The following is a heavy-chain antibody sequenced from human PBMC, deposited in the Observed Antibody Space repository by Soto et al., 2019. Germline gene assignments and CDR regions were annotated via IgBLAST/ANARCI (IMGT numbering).Heavy chain of an antibody. CDR1: GGSFSGYY. Sequence: PSETLSLTCAVYGGSFSGYYWSWIRQPPGKGLEWIGEINHSGSTNYNPSLKSRVTISVDTSKNQFSLKLSSVTAADTAVYYCARTDYIWGSYRPLYYFAYWGQGTLVTVSS. J-gene: IGHJ4*02. V-gene: IGHV4-34*01. D-gene: IGHD3-16*02. CDR2: INHSGST. CDR3: ARTDYIWGSYRPLYYFAY.